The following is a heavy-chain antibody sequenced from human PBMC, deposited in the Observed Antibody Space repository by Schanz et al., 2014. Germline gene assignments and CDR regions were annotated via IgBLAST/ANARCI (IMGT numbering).Heavy chain of an antibody. CDR2: MSYNGNT. CDR3: ARGGFFDSTSFDS. CDR1: GYTFTSYG. J-gene: IGHJ4*02. V-gene: IGHV1-18*01. Sequence: QGQLVQSGAEVKKPGASVKVSCKASGYTFTSYGITWVRQAPGQGFEWMAWMSYNGNTKYAQSLQGRVTVTRDTSTSTSYMELRSLRSEDTAVYYCARGGFFDSTSFDSWGQGTLVTVSS. D-gene: IGHD2-2*01.